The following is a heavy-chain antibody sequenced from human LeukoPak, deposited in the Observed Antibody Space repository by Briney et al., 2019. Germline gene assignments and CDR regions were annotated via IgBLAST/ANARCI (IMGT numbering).Heavy chain of an antibody. V-gene: IGHV4-4*07. Sequence: SETLSLTCTVSGGSISSYYWCWIRQPAGKGLEWIGRIYTSGSTNYNPSLKSRVTMSVGTSKNQFSLKLSSVTAADTAVYYCARGASAAGTEYYYYYYMDVWGKGTTVTVSS. CDR3: ARGASAAGTEYYYYYYMDV. CDR2: IYTSGST. CDR1: GGSISSYY. D-gene: IGHD6-13*01. J-gene: IGHJ6*03.